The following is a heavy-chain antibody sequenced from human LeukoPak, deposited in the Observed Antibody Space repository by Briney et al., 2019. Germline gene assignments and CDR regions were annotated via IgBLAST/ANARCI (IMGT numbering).Heavy chain of an antibody. J-gene: IGHJ4*02. Sequence: PSETLSLTCTVSGGSISSGGYYWSWIRQHPGKGLEWIGCIYYSGSTYYNPSLKTRVTISVDTSKNQFSLKLSSVTAADTAVYYCARYELISTYFDYWGQGTLVTVSS. V-gene: IGHV4-31*03. CDR3: ARYELISTYFDY. D-gene: IGHD1-26*01. CDR2: IYYSGST. CDR1: GGSISSGGYY.